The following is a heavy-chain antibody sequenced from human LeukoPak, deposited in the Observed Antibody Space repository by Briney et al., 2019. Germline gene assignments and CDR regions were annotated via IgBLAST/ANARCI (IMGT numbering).Heavy chain of an antibody. Sequence: ASVKVSCKASEYTFTNYYLHWVRQAPGQGLEWMGIINPSGGTTRYAQKFQGRVTMTRDTSTTTVYMEVSSLRSEDTAVYYCATAHFGDYGNDYYHYYVDVWGKGTTVTVS. CDR1: EYTFTNYY. J-gene: IGHJ6*03. D-gene: IGHD4-17*01. CDR2: INPSGGTT. V-gene: IGHV1-46*01. CDR3: ATAHFGDYGNDYYHYYVDV.